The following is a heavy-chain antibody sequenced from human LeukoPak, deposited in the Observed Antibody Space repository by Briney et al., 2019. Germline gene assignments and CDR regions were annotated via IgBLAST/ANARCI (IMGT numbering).Heavy chain of an antibody. V-gene: IGHV3-48*03. CDR2: ISSSGSTI. Sequence: GGSLRLSCAASGFTFSSYEMNWVRQSPGKGLEWVSYISSSGSTIYYADSVKGRFTISRDNAKNSLYLQMNSLRAEDTAVYYCASSCSGGSCYFDWGQGTLVTISS. D-gene: IGHD2-15*01. J-gene: IGHJ4*02. CDR1: GFTFSSYE. CDR3: ASSCSGGSCYFD.